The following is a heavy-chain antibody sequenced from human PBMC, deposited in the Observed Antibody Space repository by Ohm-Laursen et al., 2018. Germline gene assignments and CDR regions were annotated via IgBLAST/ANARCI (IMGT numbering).Heavy chain of an antibody. CDR1: GGSISSGGYY. J-gene: IGHJ5*02. Sequence: SDTLSLTCTVSGGSISSGGYYWGWIRQPPGKGLEWIGSIYHSGSTYYNPSLKSRVTISVDTSKTQFSLKLSSVTAADTAVYYCARADYYDSSGHYPYNWFDPWGQGTLVTVSS. V-gene: IGHV4-39*07. D-gene: IGHD3-22*01. CDR2: IYHSGST. CDR3: ARADYYDSSGHYPYNWFDP.